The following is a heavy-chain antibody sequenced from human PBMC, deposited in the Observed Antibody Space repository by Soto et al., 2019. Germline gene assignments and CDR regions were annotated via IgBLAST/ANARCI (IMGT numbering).Heavy chain of an antibody. CDR1: GYTFRNYG. V-gene: IGHV1-18*01. D-gene: IGHD1-1*01. CDR2: ISVYNGAT. J-gene: IGHJ4*02. CDR3: ARGSNRYYWNDPWDD. Sequence: GASVKVSCKASGYTFRNYGLTWMRQTPGRGLEWMGWISVYNGATYYAQKLQDRLTMTTDTSTTTAYMELRSLGPDDTALYYCARGSNRYYWNDPWDDWGQGSQVTVSS.